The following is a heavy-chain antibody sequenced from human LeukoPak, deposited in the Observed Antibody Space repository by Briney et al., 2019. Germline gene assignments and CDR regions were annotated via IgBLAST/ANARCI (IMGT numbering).Heavy chain of an antibody. V-gene: IGHV3-15*01. CDR3: TTYVAVAGTRHFDS. J-gene: IGHJ4*02. CDR2: IRSKTDGGTT. CDR1: GFTFSNAW. D-gene: IGHD6-19*01. Sequence: GGSLRLSCVASGFTFSNAWMSWVRQVPGKGLEWISRIRSKTDGGTTDYAAPVKDRFTISRDDSRNTLFLQINSLKTEDTAVYYCTTYVAVAGTRHFDSWGQGALVTVSS.